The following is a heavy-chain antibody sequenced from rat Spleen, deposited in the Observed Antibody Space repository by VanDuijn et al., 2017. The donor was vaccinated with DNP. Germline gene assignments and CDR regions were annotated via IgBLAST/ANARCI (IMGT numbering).Heavy chain of an antibody. Sequence: QVQLRESGPGLVQPSQTLSLTCTVSGFSLTIYHVHWVRQPPGKGLEWMGVMWSDGDTSSNSALKSRLSISRDTSKRQVFLKMNSLQTEDTATYYCARALRRTVFAMDAWGQGTSVTVSS. D-gene: IGHD1-11*01. CDR2: MWSDGDT. J-gene: IGHJ4*01. V-gene: IGHV2-32*01. CDR3: ARALRRTVFAMDA. CDR1: GFSLTIYH.